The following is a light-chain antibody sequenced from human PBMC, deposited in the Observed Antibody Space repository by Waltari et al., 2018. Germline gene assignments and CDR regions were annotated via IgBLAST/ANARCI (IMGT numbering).Light chain of an antibody. CDR3: QVWDSSSDHVI. CDR1: NIGAKG. CDR2: DDR. V-gene: IGLV3-21*04. J-gene: IGLJ2*01. Sequence: SYVLTQPPSVSVAPGKTAKITCGTNNIGAKGVHWYQHKPGQAPVLVIYDDRDRPSGIPERFSGSNSGDPATLTSSRVDAGDEADYYCQVWDSSSDHVIFGGGTKLTVL.